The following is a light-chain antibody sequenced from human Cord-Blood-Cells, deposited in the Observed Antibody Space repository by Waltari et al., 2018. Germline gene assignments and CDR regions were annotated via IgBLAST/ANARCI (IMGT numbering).Light chain of an antibody. Sequence: AIRLTQSPSSLSASTGDRVPLTCRASQGISSYLAWYQQQPGKAPKLLIYAASTLQSGVPSRFSGSGSGTDFTLTISCLQSEDFATYYCQQYYSYPPLTFGGGTKVEIK. J-gene: IGKJ4*01. CDR1: QGISSY. V-gene: IGKV1-8*01. CDR3: QQYYSYPPLT. CDR2: AAS.